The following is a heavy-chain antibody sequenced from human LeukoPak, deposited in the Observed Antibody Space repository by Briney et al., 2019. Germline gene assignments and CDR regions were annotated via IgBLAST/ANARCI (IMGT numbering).Heavy chain of an antibody. CDR3: CNFDF. Sequence: PSETLSLTCTVSGGSIRSSRYYWGWIRQPPGKGLEWIGSIYSNGGTYYNPSLRSRVTMSVDTSKNQFSLKLTSVTAAETAVYYCCNFDFWGQGTMVILSS. V-gene: IGHV4-39*01. CDR1: GGSIRSSRYY. J-gene: IGHJ3*01. D-gene: IGHD2/OR15-2a*01. CDR2: IYSNGGT.